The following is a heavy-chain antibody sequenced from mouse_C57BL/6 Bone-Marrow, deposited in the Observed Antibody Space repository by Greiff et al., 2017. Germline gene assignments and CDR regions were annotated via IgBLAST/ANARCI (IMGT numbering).Heavy chain of an antibody. CDR3: ARDRDWVYAMDN. D-gene: IGHD4-1*01. CDR1: GFTFSSYA. CDR2: ISDGGSYT. J-gene: IGHJ4*01. Sequence: EVQGVESGGGLVKPGGSLKLSCAASGFTFSSYAMSWVRQTPEKRLEWVATISDGGSYTYYPDNVKGRFTISRDNAKNNLYLQMSHLKSEDTAMYCGARDRDWVYAMDNWGQGTSVTVSA. V-gene: IGHV5-4*01.